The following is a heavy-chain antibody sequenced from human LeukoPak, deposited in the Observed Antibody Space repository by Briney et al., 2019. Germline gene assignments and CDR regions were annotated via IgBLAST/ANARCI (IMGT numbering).Heavy chain of an antibody. Sequence: ASVKVSSKASGGTFSSYAISWVRQAPGQGLEWMGGIIPIFGTANYAQKFQGRVTITTDESTSTAYMELSSLRSEDTAVYYCASTGPTSGYGYYYYYMDVWGKGTTVTVSS. D-gene: IGHD3-3*01. V-gene: IGHV1-69*05. CDR3: ASTGPTSGYGYYYYYMDV. CDR1: GGTFSSYA. J-gene: IGHJ6*03. CDR2: IIPIFGTA.